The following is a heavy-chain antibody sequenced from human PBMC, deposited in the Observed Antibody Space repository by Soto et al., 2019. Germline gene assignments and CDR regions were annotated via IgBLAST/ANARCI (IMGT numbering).Heavy chain of an antibody. D-gene: IGHD3-16*02. V-gene: IGHV4-34*01. CDR1: GGSFSGYY. J-gene: IGHJ4*02. Sequence: QVQLQQWGAGPLKPSETLALTCAVYGGSFSGYYWSWIRQPPGKGLECIGEINHSGSTNYNPSLKSRVTISVDTSKNQFSLNLSSVTAADTAVYYCARSGGYDYIWGSYRTPFGYWGQGTLVTVSS. CDR2: INHSGST. CDR3: ARSGGYDYIWGSYRTPFGY.